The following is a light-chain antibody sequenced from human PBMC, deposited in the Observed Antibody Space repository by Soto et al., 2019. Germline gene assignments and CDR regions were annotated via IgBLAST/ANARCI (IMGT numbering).Light chain of an antibody. CDR1: SGSIASNY. J-gene: IGLJ3*02. Sequence: NFMLTQPHSVSESPGKTVTISCARSSGSIASNYVQWYQQRPGSAPTTVVYEDNRIPSGVPDRFSGSIDSSSNSASLTISGLETEDEADYYCQSYDGSNYVVFGGGTKLTVL. CDR2: EDN. CDR3: QSYDGSNYVV. V-gene: IGLV6-57*04.